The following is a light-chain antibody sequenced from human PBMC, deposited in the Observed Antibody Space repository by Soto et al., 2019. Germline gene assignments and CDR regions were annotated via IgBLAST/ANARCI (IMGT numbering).Light chain of an antibody. CDR2: GAS. V-gene: IGKV3-20*01. J-gene: IGKJ4*01. Sequence: EIVLTQSPGTLSLSPGERATLSCRASQSVYKNFVAWYQHKPGQAPRLLINGASNRATGIQDSFSGSGSGTDFSLTIDRLDPDDFAVYFCQQYGSSPPTFGVGTKVAIK. CDR1: QSVYKNF. CDR3: QQYGSSPPT.